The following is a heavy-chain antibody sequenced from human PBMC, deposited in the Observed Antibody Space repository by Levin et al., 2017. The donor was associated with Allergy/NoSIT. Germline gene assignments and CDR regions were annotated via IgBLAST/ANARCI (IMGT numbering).Heavy chain of an antibody. CDR2: ISSSSSYI. CDR1: GFTFSSYS. CDR3: ARANIVVVPAANLLYYYDYGMDV. Sequence: PGGSLRLSCAASGFTFSSYSMNWVRQAPGKGLEWVSSISSSSSYIYYADSVKGRFTISRDNAKNSLYLQMNSLRAEDTAVYYCARANIVVVPAANLLYYYDYGMDVWGQGTTVTVSS. J-gene: IGHJ6*02. D-gene: IGHD2-2*01. V-gene: IGHV3-21*01.